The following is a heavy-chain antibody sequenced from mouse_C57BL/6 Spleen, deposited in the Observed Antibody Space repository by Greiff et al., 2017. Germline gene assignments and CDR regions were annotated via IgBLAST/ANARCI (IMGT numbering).Heavy chain of an antibody. D-gene: IGHD2-4*01. CDR1: GYTFTSYW. J-gene: IGHJ4*01. V-gene: IGHV1-52*01. CDR2: IDPSDSAT. CDR3: ARCYDYDGCYAMDY. Sequence: QVQLQQPGAELVRPGSSVKLSCKASGYTFTSYWMHWVKQRPIQGLEWIGNIDPSDSATHYNQKFKDKATLTVDKSSSTAYMQLSSLTSEDSAVYYCARCYDYDGCYAMDYWGQGTSVTVSS.